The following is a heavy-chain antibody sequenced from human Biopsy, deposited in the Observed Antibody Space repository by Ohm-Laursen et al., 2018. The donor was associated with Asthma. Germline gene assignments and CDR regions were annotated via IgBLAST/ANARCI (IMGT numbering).Heavy chain of an antibody. CDR2: ISYDGSTK. D-gene: IGHD3-3*01. J-gene: IGHJ3*02. CDR3: AKERYYDFWSGYPI. Sequence: SLRLSCAASGFTFSSYGMHWVRQAPGKGLEWVAVISYDGSTKYYADSVKGRFTISRDNSKNTLYLQMNSLRAEDTAVYYCAKERYYDFWSGYPIWGQGTMVTVSS. CDR1: GFTFSSYG. V-gene: IGHV3-30*18.